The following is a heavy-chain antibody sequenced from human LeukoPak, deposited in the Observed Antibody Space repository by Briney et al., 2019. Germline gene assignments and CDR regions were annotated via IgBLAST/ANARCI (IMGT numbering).Heavy chain of an antibody. V-gene: IGHV1-46*01. J-gene: IGHJ4*02. CDR2: IIPTSGST. D-gene: IGHD1-26*01. Sequence: ASVKVSCKASGYTFTSYQMHWVRQAPGQGLEWMGLIIPTSGSTNYARKFQVRITMTRDASTNTAYMELSSLRSEDTAVYYCARDRDRSGSQSYWGQGTLVTVSS. CDR1: GYTFTSYQ. CDR3: ARDRDRSGSQSY.